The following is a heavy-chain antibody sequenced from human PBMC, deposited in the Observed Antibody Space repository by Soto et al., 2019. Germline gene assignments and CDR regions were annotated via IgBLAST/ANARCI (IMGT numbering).Heavy chain of an antibody. J-gene: IGHJ4*02. Sequence: SETLSLTCSVSGVSVSSGSFYWSWIRQPHGKGLEWIGFIYNTETFNYNPSLKSRVTLSVDASKHQFSLKMSSVTAADTAVYNSALVPLRYSTSHNFDSSCQAALGTLSS. CDR1: GVSVSSGSFY. CDR3: ALVPLRYSTSHNFDS. V-gene: IGHV4-61*01. D-gene: IGHD6-13*01. CDR2: IYNTETF.